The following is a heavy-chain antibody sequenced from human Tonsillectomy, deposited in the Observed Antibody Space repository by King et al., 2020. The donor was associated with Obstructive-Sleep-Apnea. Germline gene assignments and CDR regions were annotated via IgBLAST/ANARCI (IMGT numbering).Heavy chain of an antibody. Sequence: VQLVESGGGLVQPGGSLRLSCAASGFTFSSYAMSWVRQAPGKGLELVSAISGSGGSTYYADSVNGRFTISRNNSKNTLYLQMNGLRAEDTAVYYCAKSRSAWYCDYWGQGTLVTVSS. CDR3: AKSRSAWYCDY. CDR2: ISGSGGST. V-gene: IGHV3-23*04. J-gene: IGHJ4*02. D-gene: IGHD2-15*01. CDR1: GFTFSSYA.